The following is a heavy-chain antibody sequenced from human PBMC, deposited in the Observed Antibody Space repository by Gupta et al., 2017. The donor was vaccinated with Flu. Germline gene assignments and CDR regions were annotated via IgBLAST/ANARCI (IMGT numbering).Heavy chain of an antibody. D-gene: IGHD2-21*01. V-gene: IGHV3-48*02. CDR3: ARDLDWAFIF. J-gene: IGHJ4*02. CDR1: GFSLSASD. CDR2: IGSGGNT. Sequence: EVHLVESGGGLVQPGGSLRLTCVISGFSLSASDINWIRQVPGKGPEWSSYIGSGGNTDYADSVRGRFTISRDNARDSVFLQMNSLRDEDTALYYWARDLDWAFIFWGQGVLVTVSS.